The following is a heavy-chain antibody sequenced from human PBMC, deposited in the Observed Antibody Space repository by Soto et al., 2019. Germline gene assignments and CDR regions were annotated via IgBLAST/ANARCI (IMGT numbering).Heavy chain of an antibody. CDR3: ARGSSGWYYYGLDV. CDR2: INHSGST. J-gene: IGHJ6*02. CDR1: GLSFSCYD. V-gene: IGHV4-34*01. D-gene: IGHD6-19*01. Sequence: SETQSLTWAFYGLSFSCYDLILLRPPPGKGLEWIGEINHSGSTNYNPSLKSRVTISVDTSKNQFSLKLSSVTAADTAVYYCARGSSGWYYYGLDVWGQGTTVTVSS.